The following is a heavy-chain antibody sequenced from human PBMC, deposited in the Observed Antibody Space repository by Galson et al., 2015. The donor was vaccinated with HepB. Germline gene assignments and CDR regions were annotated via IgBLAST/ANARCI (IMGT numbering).Heavy chain of an antibody. V-gene: IGHV1-69*13. J-gene: IGHJ4*02. CDR1: GGTFSSYA. Sequence: SVKVSCKASGGTFSSYAISWVRQAPGQGLEWMGGIIPIFGTANYAQKFQGRVTITADESTSTAYMELSSLRSEDTAVYYCARAHSDIVVVPAATYFDYWGQGTLVTVSS. CDR2: IIPIFGTA. D-gene: IGHD2-2*01. CDR3: ARAHSDIVVVPAATYFDY.